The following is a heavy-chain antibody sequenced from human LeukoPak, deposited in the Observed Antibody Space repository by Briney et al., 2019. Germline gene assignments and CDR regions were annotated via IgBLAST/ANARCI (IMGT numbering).Heavy chain of an antibody. CDR2: ISTSSNYI. CDR3: ARGSRFGVVERDAFDI. D-gene: IGHD3-3*01. V-gene: IGHV3-21*01. Sequence: PGGSLRLSCAASGFTFSSYCMNWVRQAPGKGLEWVSFISTSSNYIYYSDSVKGRFTISRDNAKNSLYLQVNSLRAEDTAVYYCARGSRFGVVERDAFDIWGLGTMVTVSS. CDR1: GFTFSSYC. J-gene: IGHJ3*02.